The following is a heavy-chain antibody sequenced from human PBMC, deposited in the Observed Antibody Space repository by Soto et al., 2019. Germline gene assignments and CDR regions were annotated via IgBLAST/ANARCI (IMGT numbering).Heavy chain of an antibody. CDR1: GYSFTTYG. J-gene: IGHJ6*02. Sequence: QVQLVQSRGEVKKPGTSVKVSCKTSGYSFTTYGIIWVRQAPGQGLEWMGWISGYNGNTNYAQKLKGRLTMTTDTSTSTAYMELRSLTSDDTAVYYCAREGPAPYYYYGMDVWGQGSTVTVSS. V-gene: IGHV1-18*01. CDR2: ISGYNGNT. CDR3: AREGPAPYYYYGMDV.